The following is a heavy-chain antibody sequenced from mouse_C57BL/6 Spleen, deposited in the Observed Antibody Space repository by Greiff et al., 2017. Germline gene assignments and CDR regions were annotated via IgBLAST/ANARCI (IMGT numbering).Heavy chain of an antibody. J-gene: IGHJ3*01. D-gene: IGHD3-2*02. CDR2: ISSGSSTI. V-gene: IGHV5-17*01. Sequence: DVQLVESGGGLVKPGGSLKLSCAASGFTFSDYGMHWVRQAPEKGLEWVAYISSGSSTIYYADTVKGRFTISRDNAKNTLFLQMTSLRSEDTAMYYCARPGSGYVGFAYWGQGTLVTVSA. CDR3: ARPGSGYVGFAY. CDR1: GFTFSDYG.